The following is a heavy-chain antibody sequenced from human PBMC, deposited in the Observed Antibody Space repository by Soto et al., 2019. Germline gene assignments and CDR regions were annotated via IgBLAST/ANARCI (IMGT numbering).Heavy chain of an antibody. CDR2: IYYSGST. V-gene: IGHV4-59*01. D-gene: IGHD3-3*01. J-gene: IGHJ3*02. CDR3: ARLTYYDFWSGRSPDAFDI. Sequence: SGTLTLTCTVSGCSFSSYYWSWIRQPPGKGLEWIGYIYYSGSTNYNPSLKSRVTISVDTSKNQFSLKLSSVTAADTAVDYCARLTYYDFWSGRSPDAFDIWGQGTMVTVSS. CDR1: GCSFSSYY.